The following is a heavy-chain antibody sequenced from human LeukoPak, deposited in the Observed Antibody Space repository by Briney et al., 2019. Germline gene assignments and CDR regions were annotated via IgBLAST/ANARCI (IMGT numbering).Heavy chain of an antibody. Sequence: GGSLRLSCAASGFTFSSYAMHWVRQAPGKGLEWVAVISYDGSNKYYADSVKGRFTISRDNSKNTLYLQMNSLRAEDTAVYYCARDAPRRSFDYWGQGTLVTVSP. J-gene: IGHJ4*02. CDR2: ISYDGSNK. D-gene: IGHD5-24*01. CDR1: GFTFSSYA. CDR3: ARDAPRRSFDY. V-gene: IGHV3-30-3*01.